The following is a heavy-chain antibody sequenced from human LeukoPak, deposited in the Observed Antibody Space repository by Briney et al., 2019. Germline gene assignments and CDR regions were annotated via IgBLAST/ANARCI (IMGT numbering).Heavy chain of an antibody. D-gene: IGHD3-22*01. J-gene: IGHJ4*02. CDR1: GFTFSDYY. CDR2: ISSSGSTI. Sequence: GGALRLSCAASGFTFSDYYMSWIRQAPGKGLEGVSYISSSGSTIHYADSVKGRFTISRDNAKTSLYLQTNNLRAEDTAVYYCARGYYYDTSGYGSIFDYWGQGTLVTVSS. V-gene: IGHV3-11*01. CDR3: ARGYYYDTSGYGSIFDY.